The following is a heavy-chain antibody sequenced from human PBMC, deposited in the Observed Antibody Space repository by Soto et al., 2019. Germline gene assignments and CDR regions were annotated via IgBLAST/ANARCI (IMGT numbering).Heavy chain of an antibody. CDR3: ARGYCVGGTCYSLAGSFYYYMDV. D-gene: IGHD2-15*01. CDR2: INSDGSVS. Sequence: VQLVESGGGLVQPGGSLRLSCAASGFTFSNYWMYWVRQAPGKGLVWVSRINSDGSVSSYADSVKGRLTISRDNVKNTLYLQMDSLRAEDTAVYYCARGYCVGGTCYSLAGSFYYYMDVWGIGTTVTVFS. J-gene: IGHJ6*03. CDR1: GFTFSNYW. V-gene: IGHV3-74*01.